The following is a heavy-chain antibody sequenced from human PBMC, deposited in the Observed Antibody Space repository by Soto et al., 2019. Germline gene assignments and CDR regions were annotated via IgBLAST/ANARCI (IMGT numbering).Heavy chain of an antibody. CDR1: GFTFSDYY. Sequence: QVQLVESGGGLVKPGGSLRLSCAASGFTFSDYYMSWIRQAPGKRLEWVSYISSSGSTIYYAASVKGRFTISRDNAKNALQLQMNSLRAEDTAVYYCARERLQAPYYYYYYMDVWGKGTTVTVSS. J-gene: IGHJ6*03. CDR2: ISSSGSTI. D-gene: IGHD4-4*01. V-gene: IGHV3-11*01. CDR3: ARERLQAPYYYYYYMDV.